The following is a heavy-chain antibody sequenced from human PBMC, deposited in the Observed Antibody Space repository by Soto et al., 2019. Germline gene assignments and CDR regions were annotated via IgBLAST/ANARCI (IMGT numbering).Heavy chain of an antibody. V-gene: IGHV4-59*12. CDR1: GGSISSYY. Sequence: TSETLSLTCTVSGGSISSYYWSWIRQPPGKGLEWIGYIYFSGSTYYNPSLKSRVTISVDRSKNQFSLKLSSVTAADTAVYYCARGNVVAIDYWGQGTLVTVSS. CDR3: ARGNVVAIDY. J-gene: IGHJ4*02. D-gene: IGHD2-21*01. CDR2: IYFSGST.